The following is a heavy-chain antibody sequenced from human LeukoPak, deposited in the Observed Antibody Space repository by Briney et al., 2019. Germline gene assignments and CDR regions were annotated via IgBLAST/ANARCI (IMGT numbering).Heavy chain of an antibody. Sequence: GGSLRLSCAASGFTFSSYAMSWVRQAPGRGLEWVSAISGSGGSTYYADSVKGRFTISRDNSKNTLYLQMNSLRAEDTAVYYCAKIHTDLWFGKSYNDYWGQGTLVTVSS. CDR2: ISGSGGST. CDR3: AKIHTDLWFGKSYNDY. D-gene: IGHD3-10*01. CDR1: GFTFSSYA. J-gene: IGHJ4*02. V-gene: IGHV3-23*01.